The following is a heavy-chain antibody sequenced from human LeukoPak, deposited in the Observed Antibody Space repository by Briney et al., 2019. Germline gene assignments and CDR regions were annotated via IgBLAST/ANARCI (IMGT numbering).Heavy chain of an antibody. CDR1: GGSISSGSYY. CDR3: ARISSGWYYFDY. V-gene: IGHV4-39*07. J-gene: IGHJ4*02. D-gene: IGHD6-19*01. Sequence: PSETLSLTCTVSGGSISSGSYYWGWIRQPPGKGLEWIGSIYHSGSTYYNPSLKSRVTISVDTSKNQFSLKLSSVTAADTAVYYCARISSGWYYFDYWGQGTLVTVSS. CDR2: IYHSGST.